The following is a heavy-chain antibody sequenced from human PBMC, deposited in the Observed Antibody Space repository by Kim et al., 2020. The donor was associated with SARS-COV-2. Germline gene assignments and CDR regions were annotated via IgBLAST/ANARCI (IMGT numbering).Heavy chain of an antibody. CDR1: GFTFSRRA. CDR3: AKDHPSSGWPTFDS. D-gene: IGHD6-19*01. CDR2: VNNNNNP. Sequence: GGSLRLSCAASGFTFSRRAMSWVRQVPGKGLEWIASVNNNNNPYYADSVKGRFTVSRDITKDTLSLQMNSLRADDTALYYFAKDHPSSGWPTFDSWGQGT. J-gene: IGHJ4*02. V-gene: IGHV3-23*05.